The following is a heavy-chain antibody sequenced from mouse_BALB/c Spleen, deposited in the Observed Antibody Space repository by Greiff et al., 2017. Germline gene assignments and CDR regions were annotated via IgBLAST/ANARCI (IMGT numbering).Heavy chain of an antibody. D-gene: IGHD3-2*02. Sequence: EVKLVESGGGLVKPGGSLKLSCAASGFTFSSYAMSWVRQTPEKRLEWVASISSGGSTYYPDSVKGRFTISRDNARNILYLQMSSLRSEDTAMYYCAREATGPWFAYWGQGTLVTVSA. V-gene: IGHV5-6-5*01. CDR1: GFTFSSYA. CDR2: ISSGGST. J-gene: IGHJ3*01. CDR3: AREATGPWFAY.